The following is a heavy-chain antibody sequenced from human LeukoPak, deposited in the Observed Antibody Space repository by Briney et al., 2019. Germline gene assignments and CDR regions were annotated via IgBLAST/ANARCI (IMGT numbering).Heavy chain of an antibody. J-gene: IGHJ4*02. Sequence: PWGSLRLSCAASGRPFSDYHMGWIRQAPGKGLEWVSHISDNGRTKYYANSVQGRFTVSGDNAKNSLYLQMNSLRADDTAVYYCATVHFGYFTFWGQGTLVPVSS. CDR2: ISDNGRTK. CDR1: GRPFSDYH. D-gene: IGHD3-3*01. V-gene: IGHV3-11*01. CDR3: ATVHFGYFTF.